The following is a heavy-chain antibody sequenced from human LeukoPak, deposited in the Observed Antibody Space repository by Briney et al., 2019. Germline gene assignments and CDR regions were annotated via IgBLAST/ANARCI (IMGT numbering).Heavy chain of an antibody. CDR1: GGSISSYY. CDR3: ARDRRDWDAFDI. D-gene: IGHD2-21*02. J-gene: IGHJ3*02. V-gene: IGHV4-59*01. CDR2: IYYSGST. Sequence: YPSETLSLTCTVSGGSISSYYWSWIRQPPGKGLEWIGYIYYSGSTNYNPSLKSRVTISVDTSKNQFSLKLSSVTAADTAVYYCARDRRDWDAFDIWGQGTMVTVSS.